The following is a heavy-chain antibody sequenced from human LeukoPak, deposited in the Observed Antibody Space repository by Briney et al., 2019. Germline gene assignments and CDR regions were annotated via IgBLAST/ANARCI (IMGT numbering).Heavy chain of an antibody. D-gene: IGHD3-22*01. CDR1: GYSFPSYW. V-gene: IGHV5-51*01. J-gene: IGHJ4*02. CDR3: ARRGYYDSSGYPFDY. Sequence: GESLKISCKGSGYSFPSYWIGWVRQMPGKGLEWMGIIYPGDSDTRYSPSFQGQVTISADKSISTAYLQWSSLKASDTAMYYCARRGYYDSSGYPFDYWGQGTLVTVSS. CDR2: IYPGDSDT.